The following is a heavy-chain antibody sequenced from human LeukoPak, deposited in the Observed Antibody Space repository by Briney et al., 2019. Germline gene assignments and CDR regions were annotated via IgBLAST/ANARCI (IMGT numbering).Heavy chain of an antibody. V-gene: IGHV1-46*01. J-gene: IGHJ4*02. CDR3: ARGPGSYGASYYFDY. D-gene: IGHD5-18*01. CDR2: INASGGST. Sequence: ASVKVSCKASGYTFTTYYMHWVRQAPGRGLEWMGIINASGGSTSYAQKFQGRFTMTRDTSTSTVYMELSSLRSEDTAVYSCARGPGSYGASYYFDYWGQGTLVTVSS. CDR1: GYTFTTYY.